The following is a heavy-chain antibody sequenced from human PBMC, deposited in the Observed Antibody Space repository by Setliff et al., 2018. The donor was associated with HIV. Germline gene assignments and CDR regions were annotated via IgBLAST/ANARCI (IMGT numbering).Heavy chain of an antibody. CDR3: ARSGSYYYYYHMDV. CDR2: INYDGST. Sequence: PSETLSLTCAVYGGSFSDYFWTWIRQPPGKGLEWIGEINYDGSTNYNPSLKSRVTISIDTSKNQFSLKLSSVTAADTALYYCARSGSYYYYYHMDVWGKGTTVTVSS. D-gene: IGHD1-26*01. CDR1: GGSFSDYF. V-gene: IGHV4-34*01. J-gene: IGHJ6*03.